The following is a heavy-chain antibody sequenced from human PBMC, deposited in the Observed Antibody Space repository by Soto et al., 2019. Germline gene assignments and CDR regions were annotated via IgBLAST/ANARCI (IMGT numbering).Heavy chain of an antibody. D-gene: IGHD2-15*01. V-gene: IGHV1-3*01. CDR2: INAGNGNT. J-gene: IGHJ4*02. CDR1: GYTFTSYA. CDR3: ARGWGYCSGGSCPDY. Sequence: ASVKVSCKASGYTFTSYAMHWVRQAPGQRLEWMGWINAGNGNTKYTQKFQGRVTITRDTSASTAYMELSSLRSEDTAVYYCARGWGYCSGGSCPDYWGQGTLVTVSS.